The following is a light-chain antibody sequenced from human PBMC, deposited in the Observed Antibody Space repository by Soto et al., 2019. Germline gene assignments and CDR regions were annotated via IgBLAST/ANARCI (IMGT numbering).Light chain of an antibody. V-gene: IGKV3-15*01. Sequence: EIVMAQSPATLSVSPGERATLSCRASQSVSSNLAWYQQKPGQDPSLRIYGSSTRATGIPASFRGGGSGTEFTLTISSLQYEDYAVYYCQQYGNSPIPLGQGTRLES. CDR2: GSS. CDR3: QQYGNSPIP. J-gene: IGKJ5*01. CDR1: QSVSSN.